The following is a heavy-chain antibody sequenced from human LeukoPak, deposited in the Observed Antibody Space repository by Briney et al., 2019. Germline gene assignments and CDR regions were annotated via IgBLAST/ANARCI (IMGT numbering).Heavy chain of an antibody. V-gene: IGHV4-61*02. Sequence: SETLSLTRTVSGGSISSGSYYWSWIRQPAGKGLEWIGRIYTSGRTNYNPSLKSRVTISVDTSKNQFSLKLSSVTAADTAVYYCARAMIFPPDYYYYMDVWGKGTTVTISS. D-gene: IGHD3-22*01. CDR1: GGSISSGSYY. CDR2: IYTSGRT. J-gene: IGHJ6*03. CDR3: ARAMIFPPDYYYYMDV.